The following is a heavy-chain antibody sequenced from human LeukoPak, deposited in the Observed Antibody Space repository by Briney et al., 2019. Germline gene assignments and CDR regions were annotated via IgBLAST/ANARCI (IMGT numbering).Heavy chain of an antibody. CDR1: GFTFSSYA. D-gene: IGHD2-15*01. CDR3: AKVGYCSGGSCYYPPSDFDY. Sequence: GGSLRLSCAASGFTFSSYAMSWVRQAPGKGLEWVSAISGSGGSTYYADSVKGRFTISRDNSKNTLYLQMNSLRAEDTAVYYCAKVGYCSGGSCYYPPSDFDYWGQGTLVTVPS. V-gene: IGHV3-23*01. J-gene: IGHJ4*02. CDR2: ISGSGGST.